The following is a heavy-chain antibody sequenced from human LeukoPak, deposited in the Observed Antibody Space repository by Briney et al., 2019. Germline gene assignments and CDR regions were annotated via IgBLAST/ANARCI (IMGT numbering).Heavy chain of an antibody. D-gene: IGHD2-21*02. Sequence: GGSLRLSCAASGFTFSSYSMNWVRQAPGKGLEWLSSIDSSSGSKFYADSVRGRFIISRDNAKKSLYLQMNSLRADDSAEYYCVRGDRRDFWGQGTLVIVSS. CDR3: VRGDRRDF. CDR2: IDSSSGSK. CDR1: GFTFSSYS. J-gene: IGHJ4*02. V-gene: IGHV3-21*01.